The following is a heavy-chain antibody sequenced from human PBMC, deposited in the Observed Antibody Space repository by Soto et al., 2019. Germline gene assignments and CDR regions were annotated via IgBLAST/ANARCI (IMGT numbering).Heavy chain of an antibody. D-gene: IGHD6-13*01. V-gene: IGHV1-2*02. J-gene: IGHJ5*01. Sequence: ASVKVSCKASGYTFIAYFIHWVRQAPGQGLEWMGWINPNSGDTSYAQMFQGRVTMTRDTSIRTAYMELSRLRSDDTAVFYCAKIAAVGDFDFWGQGTQVTVSS. CDR3: AKIAAVGDFDF. CDR1: GYTFIAYF. CDR2: INPNSGDT.